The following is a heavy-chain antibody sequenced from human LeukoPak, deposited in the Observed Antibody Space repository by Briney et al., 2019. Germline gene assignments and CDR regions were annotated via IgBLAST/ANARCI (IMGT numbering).Heavy chain of an antibody. CDR1: GFTFSSYE. D-gene: IGHD6-13*01. Sequence: GGSLRLSCAASGFTFSSYEMNWVRQAPGKGLEWVSSISSSSSFIYYADSVKGRSTISRDNAKNSLYLQMNSLRAEDTAVYYCARDDTMYSSSWYNYYYYGMDVWGKGTTVTVSS. CDR2: ISSSSSFI. J-gene: IGHJ6*04. V-gene: IGHV3-21*01. CDR3: ARDDTMYSSSWYNYYYYGMDV.